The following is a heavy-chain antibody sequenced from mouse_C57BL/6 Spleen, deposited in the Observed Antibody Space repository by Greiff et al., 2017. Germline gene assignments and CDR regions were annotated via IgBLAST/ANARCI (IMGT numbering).Heavy chain of an antibody. V-gene: IGHV5-4*01. CDR2: ISDGGSYT. CDR3: ARDHGSTTVVGDFDY. Sequence: EVKLVESGGGLVKPGGSLKLSCAASGFTFSSYAMSWVRQTPEKRLEWVATISDGGSYTYYPDNVKGRFTISRDNAKNNLYLQMSHLKSEDTAMYYCARDHGSTTVVGDFDYWAKAPLSQSPQ. D-gene: IGHD1-1*01. J-gene: IGHJ2*01. CDR1: GFTFSSYA.